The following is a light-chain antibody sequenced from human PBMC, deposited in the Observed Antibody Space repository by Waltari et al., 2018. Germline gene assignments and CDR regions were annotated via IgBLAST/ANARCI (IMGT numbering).Light chain of an antibody. Sequence: EIVLTQSPATLSLSPGERATLSCRASQSISNYLAWYQQNRGQAPSLLLYDTSNRATGIPARFSGSGSGTEFTLTISSLEPEDFAVYYCHQRSDWGTFGGGTKVEI. V-gene: IGKV3-11*01. CDR2: DTS. CDR1: QSISNY. CDR3: HQRSDWGT. J-gene: IGKJ4*01.